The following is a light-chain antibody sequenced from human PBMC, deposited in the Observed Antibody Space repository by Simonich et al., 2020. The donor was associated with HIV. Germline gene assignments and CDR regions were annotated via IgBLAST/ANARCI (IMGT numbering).Light chain of an antibody. V-gene: IGKV4-1*01. CDR2: WAS. CDR3: QQYYSTPT. J-gene: IGKJ1*01. CDR1: QSVLYSSNNNNY. Sequence: DIVMTQAPESLAVSLGERATINYKTSQSVLYSSNNNNYLAWYKQKPEQPPQLLIYWASTRESGVPDRFSVSGSGTDFTLTISSLQAEDVAVYYCQQYYSTPTFGQGTKVEIK.